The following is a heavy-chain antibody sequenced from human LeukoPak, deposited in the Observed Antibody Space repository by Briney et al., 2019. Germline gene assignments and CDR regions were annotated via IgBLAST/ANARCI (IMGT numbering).Heavy chain of an antibody. V-gene: IGHV1-69*13. CDR3: ARDPTSRPRGMDV. CDR2: IIPIFGTA. J-gene: IGHJ6*02. Sequence: GASVKVSCKASGYTFTSYGISWVRQAPGQGLEWMGGIIPIFGTANYAQKFQGRVTITADESTSTAYMELSSLRSEDTAVYYCARDPTSRPRGMDVWGQGTTVTVSS. CDR1: GYTFTSYG.